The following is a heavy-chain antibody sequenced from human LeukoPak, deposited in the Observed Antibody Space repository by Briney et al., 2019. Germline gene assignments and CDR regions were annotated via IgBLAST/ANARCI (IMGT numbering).Heavy chain of an antibody. CDR2: ISYSGST. D-gene: IGHD1-26*01. Sequence: SETLSLTCTVSGGSISSSSNFWGWIRQPPGKGLEWIGSISYSGSTYYNPSLKSRVTISVDTSKNQFSLELSSVTAADTAVYYCARLTPYSGSPLGDYWGQGTLVTVSS. CDR3: ARLTPYSGSPLGDY. V-gene: IGHV4-39*01. J-gene: IGHJ4*02. CDR1: GGSISSSSNF.